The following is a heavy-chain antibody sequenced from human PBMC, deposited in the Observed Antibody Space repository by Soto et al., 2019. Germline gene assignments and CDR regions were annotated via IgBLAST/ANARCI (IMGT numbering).Heavy chain of an antibody. Sequence: EVHLLESGGDLVQPGGSLRLSCAASGFTFSTYAMNWVRQAPGKGLDWVSAISGSGDNTYYADSVKGRFTISRDNSKNTLYLQMSGLRGEDTAVYYCAKDPSPFGSGSFDYWGQGALVTVSS. D-gene: IGHD3-10*01. J-gene: IGHJ4*02. CDR3: AKDPSPFGSGSFDY. CDR2: ISGSGDNT. V-gene: IGHV3-23*01. CDR1: GFTFSTYA.